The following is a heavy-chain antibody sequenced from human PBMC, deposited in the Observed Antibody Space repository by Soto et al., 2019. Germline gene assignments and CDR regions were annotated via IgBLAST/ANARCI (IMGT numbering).Heavy chain of an antibody. CDR1: GYSFTSSW. D-gene: IGHD3-10*01. Sequence: EVQLVQSGAEVKKPGESLRISCKGSGYSFTSSWIIWVRQMPGKGLEWMGRIDPSDSYTNYSPSFQGHVTISADKSISTAYLQWSSLKASDTARYYCARLPQGVRGGYYYYCMDVWGQGTTVTVSS. V-gene: IGHV5-10-1*01. CDR3: ARLPQGVRGGYYYYCMDV. J-gene: IGHJ6*02. CDR2: IDPSDSYT.